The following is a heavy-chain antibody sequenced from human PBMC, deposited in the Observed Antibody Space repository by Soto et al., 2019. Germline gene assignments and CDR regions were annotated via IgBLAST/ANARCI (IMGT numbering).Heavy chain of an antibody. D-gene: IGHD5-12*01. CDR2: TYYRSKWYN. CDR3: VRDTGYDFDF. CDR1: GDSLSSNSAA. Sequence: QVQLQQSGPGLVKPSQSLSLTCVISGDSLSSNSAAWNWIRQSPSRSLEWLGRTYYRSKWYNDYAASVKSRIIISPDTSKNQVSLRLNSVTPEDTAVYYCVRDTGYDFDFWGQGTLVTVSS. J-gene: IGHJ4*02. V-gene: IGHV6-1*01.